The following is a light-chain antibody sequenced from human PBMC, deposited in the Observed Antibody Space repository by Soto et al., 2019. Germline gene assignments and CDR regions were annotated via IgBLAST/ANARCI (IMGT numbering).Light chain of an antibody. J-gene: IGLJ1*01. CDR3: SSYAGSKGV. Sequence: QSALTQPPSASGSPGQSVTISCTGTSSDVGFYNYVSWYQQHPGKAPKLMIYEVSKRPSGVPDRFSGSQSGNAASLTVSGLQAEDEADYYCSSYAGSKGVFGTGTELTVL. CDR1: SSDVGFYNY. V-gene: IGLV2-8*01. CDR2: EVS.